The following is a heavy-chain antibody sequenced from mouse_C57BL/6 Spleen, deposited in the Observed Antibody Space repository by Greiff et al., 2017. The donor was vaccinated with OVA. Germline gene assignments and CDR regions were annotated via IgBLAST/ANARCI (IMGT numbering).Heavy chain of an antibody. V-gene: IGHV5-4*01. CDR2: ISDGGSYT. D-gene: IGHD2-2*01. CDR3: AREGSTMVTAWYFDV. J-gene: IGHJ1*03. CDR1: GFTFSSYA. Sequence: EVQGVESGGGLVKPGGSLKLSCAASGFTFSSYAMSWVRQTPEKRLEWVATISDGGSYTYYPDNVKGRFTISRDNAKNNLYLQMSHLKSEDTAMYYCAREGSTMVTAWYFDVWGTGTTVTVSS.